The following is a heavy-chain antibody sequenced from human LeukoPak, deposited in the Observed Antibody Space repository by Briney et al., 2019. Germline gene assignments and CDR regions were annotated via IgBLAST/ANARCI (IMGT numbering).Heavy chain of an antibody. CDR1: GGSISSGDYY. CDR2: IYYSGST. V-gene: IGHV4-30-4*08. D-gene: IGHD4-17*01. CDR3: ARGNPYGDYLDY. Sequence: SQTLSLTCTVSGGSISSGDYYWSWIRQPPGKGLEWIGYIYYSGSTYYNPSLKSRVTISVDTSKNRFSLKLSSVTAADTAVYYCARGNPYGDYLDYWAREPWSPSPQ. J-gene: IGHJ4*02.